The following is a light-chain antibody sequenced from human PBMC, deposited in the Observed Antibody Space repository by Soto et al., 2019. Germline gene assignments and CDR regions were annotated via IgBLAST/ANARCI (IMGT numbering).Light chain of an antibody. CDR2: EVS. CDR3: CSYAGGSTSNYV. CDR1: SSDVGSYNL. J-gene: IGLJ1*01. V-gene: IGLV2-23*02. Sequence: QSVLTQPASVAGSPGQSITMSCTGTSSDVGSYNLVSWFQQHPGKAPKLIIYEVSKRPSGLSNRFSGSKSGNTASLTISGLQAEDEADYYCCSYAGGSTSNYVFGTGTKVTVL.